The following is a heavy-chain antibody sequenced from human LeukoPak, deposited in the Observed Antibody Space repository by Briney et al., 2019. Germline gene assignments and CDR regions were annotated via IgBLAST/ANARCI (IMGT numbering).Heavy chain of an antibody. J-gene: IGHJ4*02. V-gene: IGHV4-4*07. CDR3: ARHSPTGWYYFDS. CDR1: GDSMTTFD. CDR2: VFTSGTT. Sequence: SETLSLTCSVSGDSMTTFDWGWIRQPAGKGLEWVGQVFTSGTTAYSASLKSRLTISLDKSNNQVSLKLISVTAADTAVYYCARHSPTGWYYFDSWGQGALVIVSS. D-gene: IGHD6-19*01.